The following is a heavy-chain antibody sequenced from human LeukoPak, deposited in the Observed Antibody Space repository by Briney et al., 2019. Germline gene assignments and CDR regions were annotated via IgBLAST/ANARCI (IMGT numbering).Heavy chain of an antibody. J-gene: IGHJ4*02. CDR3: AIVLSGSYFY. D-gene: IGHD1-26*01. Sequence: GGSLRLSCAASGFTFSSYAMSWVRQAPGKGLEWVSAISGSGGSTYYADSVKGRFTTSRDNSKNTLYLQMNSLRAEDTAVYYCAIVLSGSYFYWGQGTLVTVSS. V-gene: IGHV3-23*01. CDR2: ISGSGGST. CDR1: GFTFSSYA.